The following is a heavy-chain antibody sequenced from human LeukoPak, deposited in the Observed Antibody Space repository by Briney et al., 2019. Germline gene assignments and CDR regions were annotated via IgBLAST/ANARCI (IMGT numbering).Heavy chain of an antibody. J-gene: IGHJ4*02. CDR3: ARPKRCGGDCYMFDY. V-gene: IGHV4-39*01. D-gene: IGHD2-21*02. Sequence: PSETLSLTCTVSGGSISSSSYYWGWIRPPPGKGLEWLGSIYYSGSTYYNPSLKSRVNISVDTSKNQFSLKLSSVTAADTAVYYCARPKRCGGDCYMFDYWGQGTLVTVSS. CDR1: GGSISSSSYY. CDR2: IYYSGST.